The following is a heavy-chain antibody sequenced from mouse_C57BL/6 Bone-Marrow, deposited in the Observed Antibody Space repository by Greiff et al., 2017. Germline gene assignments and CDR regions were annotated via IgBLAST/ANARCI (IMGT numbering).Heavy chain of an antibody. CDR2: ISSGSSTI. V-gene: IGHV5-17*01. D-gene: IGHD1-1*01. CDR1: GFTFSDYG. J-gene: IGHJ2*01. CDR3: AREATVVPFDY. Sequence: DVMLVESGGGLVKPGGSLKLSCAASGFTFSDYGMHWVRQAPEKGLEWVAYISSGSSTIYYADTVKGRFTISRDNAKNTLFLQMTSLRSEDTAMYYCAREATVVPFDYWGQGTTLTVSS.